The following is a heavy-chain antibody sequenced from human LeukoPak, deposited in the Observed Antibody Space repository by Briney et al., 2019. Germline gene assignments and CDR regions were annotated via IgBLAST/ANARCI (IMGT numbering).Heavy chain of an antibody. D-gene: IGHD4-17*01. V-gene: IGHV3-30-3*01. CDR1: GFTFSSYA. Sequence: GGSLRLSCAASGFTFSSYAMHWVRQAPGKGLEWVAVISYDGSNKYYADSVKGRFTISRDNSKNTLYLQMNSLRAEDTAVYYCARDVSTQYGDLYNWGQGTLVTVSS. CDR2: ISYDGSNK. CDR3: ARDVSTQYGDLYN. J-gene: IGHJ4*02.